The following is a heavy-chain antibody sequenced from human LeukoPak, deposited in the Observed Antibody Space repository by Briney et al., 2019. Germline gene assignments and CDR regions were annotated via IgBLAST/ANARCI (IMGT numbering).Heavy chain of an antibody. V-gene: IGHV5-51*01. D-gene: IGHD3-22*01. CDR1: GYSFTSYW. CDR3: ARAIDDSSGYYSYYYYMDV. CDR2: IYPGDSDT. Sequence: GESLKISCKGSGYSFTSYWIGWVRQMPGKGLEWMGIIYPGDSDTRYSPSFQGQVTISADKSISTAYLQWSSLKASDTAMYYCARAIDDSSGYYSYYYYMDVWGKGTTVTVSS. J-gene: IGHJ6*03.